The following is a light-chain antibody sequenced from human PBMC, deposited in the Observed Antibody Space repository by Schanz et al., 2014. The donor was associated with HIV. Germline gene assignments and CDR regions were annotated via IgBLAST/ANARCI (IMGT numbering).Light chain of an antibody. Sequence: QSVLTQPPSVSAAPGQRVTISCTGSSSNIGAGYDVHWYQHFPGTAPRLLIHNNDQRPSGVPDRFSGSKSGTSASLTVSGLQAEDEADYYCASWDVSLNGPVFGGGTKLTVL. CDR2: NND. V-gene: IGLV1-40*01. CDR3: ASWDVSLNGPV. CDR1: SSNIGAGYD. J-gene: IGLJ2*01.